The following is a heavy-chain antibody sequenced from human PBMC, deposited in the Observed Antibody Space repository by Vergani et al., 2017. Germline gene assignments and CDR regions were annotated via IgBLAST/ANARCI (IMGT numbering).Heavy chain of an antibody. D-gene: IGHD1-26*01. V-gene: IGHV1-69*18. J-gene: IGHJ4*02. Sequence: QVQVVQSGAEVKKPGSSVKVSCKASGGPFKNSASSWVRQVPGQGLEWMGRIITFFGTTDYAQKFQGRFTIIADEFTKTVDMQLSNLRSEDTAVYYCVKDAGSYENFFDSWGQGTLVTVSS. CDR3: VKDAGSYENFFDS. CDR2: IITFFGTT. CDR1: GGPFKNSA.